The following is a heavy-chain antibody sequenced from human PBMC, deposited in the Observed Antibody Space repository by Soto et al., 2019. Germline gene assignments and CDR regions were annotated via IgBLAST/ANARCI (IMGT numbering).Heavy chain of an antibody. CDR1: GGSISSYY. Sequence: PSETLSLTCTVSGGSISSYYWSWIRQPPGKGLEWLGYIYYGGTTSYNPSLKSRVTISVDTSKNQFSLKLSSVTAADTAVYYCARLGYYDSSGYYVGYWGQGTLVTVSS. D-gene: IGHD3-22*01. CDR2: IYYGGTT. V-gene: IGHV4-59*08. J-gene: IGHJ4*02. CDR3: ARLGYYDSSGYYVGY.